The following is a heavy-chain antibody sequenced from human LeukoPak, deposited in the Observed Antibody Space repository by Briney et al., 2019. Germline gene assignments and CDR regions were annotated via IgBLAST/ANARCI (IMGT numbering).Heavy chain of an antibody. V-gene: IGHV3-30*02. J-gene: IGHJ4*02. CDR1: GFTFSSYG. CDR3: AKGDYYDSSGYYTDY. Sequence: GRSLRLSCAASGFTFSSYGMHWVRQAPGKGLEWVAFIRYDGSSKYYADSVKGRFTISRDNSKNTLYLQMNSLRAEDTAVYYCAKGDYYDSSGYYTDYWGQGTLVTVSS. D-gene: IGHD3-22*01. CDR2: IRYDGSSK.